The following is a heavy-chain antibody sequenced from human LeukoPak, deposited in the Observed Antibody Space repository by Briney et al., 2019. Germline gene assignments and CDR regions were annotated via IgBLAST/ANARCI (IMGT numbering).Heavy chain of an antibody. Sequence: PGGSLRLSCAASGFTLSNAWMGWVRQAPGKGLEWVAFISFDGGHKSHVDSVKGRFTISRDNSKNTLDLQMNRLKSEDTAVYYCAKEKGRYKTNWLGDGMDVWGQGATVTVSS. CDR1: GFTLSNAW. J-gene: IGHJ6*02. D-gene: IGHD1-1*01. CDR2: ISFDGGHK. V-gene: IGHV3-30*18. CDR3: AKEKGRYKTNWLGDGMDV.